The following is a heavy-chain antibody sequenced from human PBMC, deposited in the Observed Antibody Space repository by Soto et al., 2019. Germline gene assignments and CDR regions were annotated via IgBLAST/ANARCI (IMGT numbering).Heavy chain of an antibody. Sequence: ASVKNSCKASGYTFTSYYMHWVRQAPGQGLEWMGIINPSGGSTSYAQKFQGRVTMTRDTSTSTVYMELSSLRSEDTAVYYCARDPIYYDFWSGSDGAFDIWGQGTMVTVS. CDR2: INPSGGST. V-gene: IGHV1-46*01. CDR1: GYTFTSYY. D-gene: IGHD3-3*01. CDR3: ARDPIYYDFWSGSDGAFDI. J-gene: IGHJ3*02.